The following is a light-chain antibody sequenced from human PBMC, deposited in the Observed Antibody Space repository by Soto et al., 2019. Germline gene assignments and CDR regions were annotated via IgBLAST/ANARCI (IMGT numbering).Light chain of an antibody. V-gene: IGLV2-11*01. Sequence: QSALTQPRSVSGSPGQSVTISCTGTNSDVGGYNYVSWYQQYPGKAPKLMISGVSERPAGVPDRVSGSKSGNTASLPISGLQAEDEADYYCCSYVDTDTWVFGGGTQLTVL. J-gene: IGLJ3*02. CDR3: CSYVDTDTWV. CDR2: GVS. CDR1: NSDVGGYNY.